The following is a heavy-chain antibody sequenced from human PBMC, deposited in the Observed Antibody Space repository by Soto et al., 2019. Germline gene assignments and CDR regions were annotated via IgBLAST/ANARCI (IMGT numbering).Heavy chain of an antibody. J-gene: IGHJ6*02. CDR1: GFTFSSYW. V-gene: IGHV3-7*03. CDR2: IKQDGSEK. D-gene: IGHD5-18*01. Sequence: GGSLRLSCAASGFTFSSYWMSWVRQAPGKGLEWVANIKQDGSEKYHVDSVKGRFTISRDNAKNSLYLRMNSLRAEDTAVYYCARKGVDTAMATPEWGYYYGMDVWGQGTTVTVSS. CDR3: ARKGVDTAMATPEWGYYYGMDV.